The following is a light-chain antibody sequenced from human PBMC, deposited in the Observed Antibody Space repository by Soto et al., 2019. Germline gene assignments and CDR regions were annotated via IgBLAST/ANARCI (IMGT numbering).Light chain of an antibody. Sequence: ALQMAQSPSSLSASVGDRATITCRASQGIGNDVGWYQQKPGKAPKLLLYAATTLQSGVPSRFSGTRSGTDFTLTISSLQPEDFATYYCLQDHNYPLTFGGGTKVEIK. CDR2: AAT. J-gene: IGKJ4*01. CDR3: LQDHNYPLT. CDR1: QGIGND. V-gene: IGKV1-6*02.